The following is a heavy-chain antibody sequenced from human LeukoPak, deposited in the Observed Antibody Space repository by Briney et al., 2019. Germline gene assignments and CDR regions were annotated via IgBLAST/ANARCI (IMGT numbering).Heavy chain of an antibody. Sequence: ASVKVSCKASGYTFTGYCMHWVRQAPGQGLEWMGWINPNSGGTNYAQKFQGRVTMTRDTSISTAYMELSRLRSDDTAVYYCARGVDYYDSSGYYQYYFDYWGQGTLVAVSS. D-gene: IGHD3-22*01. V-gene: IGHV1-2*02. CDR2: INPNSGGT. CDR3: ARGVDYYDSSGYYQYYFDY. J-gene: IGHJ4*02. CDR1: GYTFTGYC.